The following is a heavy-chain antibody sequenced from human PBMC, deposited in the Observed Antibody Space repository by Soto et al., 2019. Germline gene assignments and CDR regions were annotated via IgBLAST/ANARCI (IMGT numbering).Heavy chain of an antibody. J-gene: IGHJ4*01. CDR3: ATEDKSGTTLRY. D-gene: IGHD1-7*01. V-gene: IGHV3-74*01. CDR2: INIHGSIT. Sequence: PVVSLILSCAASGFTFSSYLIHWFRQAPGKGLVWVSLINIHGSITSYAHSFKCRFTISIYNSKNTLYLQMNSLRAEDTAVYYCATEDKSGTTLRYWG. CDR1: GFTFSSYL.